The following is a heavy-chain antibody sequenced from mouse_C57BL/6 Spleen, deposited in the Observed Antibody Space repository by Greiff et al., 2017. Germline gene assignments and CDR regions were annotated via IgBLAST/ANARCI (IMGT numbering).Heavy chain of an antibody. D-gene: IGHD1-1*02. Sequence: VKLQESGAELVKPGASVKISCKASGYAFSSYWMNWVKQRPGKGLEWIGQIYPGDGDTNYNGKFKGKATLTADKSSSTAYMQISSLTSRDSAVYFCARQGDDGGSPYWYFDVWGTGTTVTVSS. V-gene: IGHV1-80*01. J-gene: IGHJ1*03. CDR2: IYPGDGDT. CDR1: GYAFSSYW. CDR3: ARQGDDGGSPYWYFDV.